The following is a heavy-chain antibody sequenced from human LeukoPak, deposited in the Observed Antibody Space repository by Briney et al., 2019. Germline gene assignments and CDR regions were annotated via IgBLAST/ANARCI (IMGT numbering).Heavy chain of an antibody. CDR3: ATVTIFGVVTTALGY. J-gene: IGHJ4*02. D-gene: IGHD3-3*01. Sequence: ASVKVSCKVSGYTLTELSMHWVRQAPGKGLEWMGGFDPEDGETIYAQKFQGRVTMTEDTSTDTAYMELSSLRSEDTAVYYCATVTIFGVVTTALGYWGQGTLVTVSS. V-gene: IGHV1-24*01. CDR2: FDPEDGET. CDR1: GYTLTELS.